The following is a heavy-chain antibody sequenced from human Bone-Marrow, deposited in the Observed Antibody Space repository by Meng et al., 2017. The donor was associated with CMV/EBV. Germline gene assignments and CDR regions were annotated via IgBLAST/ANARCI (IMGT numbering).Heavy chain of an antibody. J-gene: IGHJ4*02. D-gene: IGHD3-10*01. CDR2: IYYSGST. Sequence: RQESGRGLGKPSETLSLPCTVSGGSISSGSYYWGWIRQPPGKGLEWIGSIYYSGSTYYNPSLKSRVTISVDTSKNQFSLKLSSVTAADTAVYYCARDGGTYYGSGSCSFDYWGQGTLVTVSS. CDR3: ARDGGTYYGSGSCSFDY. V-gene: IGHV4-39*07. CDR1: GGSISSGSYY.